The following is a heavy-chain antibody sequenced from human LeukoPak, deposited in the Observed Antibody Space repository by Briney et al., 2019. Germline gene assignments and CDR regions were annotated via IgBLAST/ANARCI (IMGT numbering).Heavy chain of an antibody. CDR1: GLTFTNYW. CDR2: ISSSSSYI. Sequence: GGSLRLSCTASGLTFTNYWMNWVRQAPGKGLEWVSSISSSSSYIYYADSVKGRFTISRDNAKNSLYLQMNSLRAEDTAVYYCARGIYYYDSSGYYHDYWGQGTLVTVSS. J-gene: IGHJ4*02. V-gene: IGHV3-21*01. D-gene: IGHD3-22*01. CDR3: ARGIYYYDSSGYYHDY.